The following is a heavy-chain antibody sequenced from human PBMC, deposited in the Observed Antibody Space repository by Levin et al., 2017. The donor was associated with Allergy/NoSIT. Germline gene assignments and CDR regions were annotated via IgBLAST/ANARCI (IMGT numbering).Heavy chain of an antibody. CDR3: ARGGSGGYDYSHPYFDY. CDR2: IYYSGST. D-gene: IGHD5-12*01. CDR1: GGSISSGGYY. J-gene: IGHJ4*02. Sequence: SQTLSLTCTVSGGSISSGGYYWSWIRQHPGKGLEWIGYIYYSGSTYYNPSLKSRVTISVDTSKNQFSLKLSSVTAADTAVYYCARGGSGGYDYSHPYFDYWGQGTLVTVSS. V-gene: IGHV4-31*03.